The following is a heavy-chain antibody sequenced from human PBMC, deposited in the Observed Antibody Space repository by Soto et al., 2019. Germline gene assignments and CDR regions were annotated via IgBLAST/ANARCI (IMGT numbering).Heavy chain of an antibody. CDR2: INRSGCT. D-gene: IGHD3-10*01. CDR1: GGSISSGGYS. Sequence: SETLSLTCAVSGGSISSGGYSWSWIWQPPGLDLEWLGYINRSGCTYYNPALNSRVTISVDRSKTQFSLKLSSVTAADTALYYCAGAPDYYGSGSQFDYWGQGPLVTVS. V-gene: IGHV4-30-2*01. J-gene: IGHJ4*02. CDR3: AGAPDYYGSGSQFDY.